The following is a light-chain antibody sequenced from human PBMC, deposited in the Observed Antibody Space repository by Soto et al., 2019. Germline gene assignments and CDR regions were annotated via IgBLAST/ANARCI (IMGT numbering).Light chain of an antibody. V-gene: IGLV7-43*01. CDR2: STN. CDR3: LLYYGGALVV. Sequence: QAVVTQEPSLTVSPGGTVTLTCASSTGAVTSGYYPNWFQQKPGQAPRALIYSTNKKHSWTPARFSGSLLGDKAALTLSGVQPEDEAEYYCLLYYGGALVVFGGGTKLTVL. J-gene: IGLJ2*01. CDR1: TGAVTSGYY.